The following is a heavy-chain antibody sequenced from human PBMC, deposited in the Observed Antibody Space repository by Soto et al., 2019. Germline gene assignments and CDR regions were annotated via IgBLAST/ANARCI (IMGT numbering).Heavy chain of an antibody. J-gene: IGHJ6*03. V-gene: IGHV4-34*01. CDR1: GGSVRVYY. CDR2: INHSGST. D-gene: IGHD3-10*01. CDR3: ARVRPYYYGSGRSYYYMDV. Sequence: SYTLYLTCAVYGGSVRVYYWSGIRKPPGKGLEWIGEINHSGSTNYNPSLKSRVTISVDTSKNQFSLKLSSVTAADTAVYYCARVRPYYYGSGRSYYYMDVWGKGTTVTVSS.